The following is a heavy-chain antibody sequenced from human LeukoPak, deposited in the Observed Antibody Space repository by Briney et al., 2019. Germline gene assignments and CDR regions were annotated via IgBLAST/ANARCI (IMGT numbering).Heavy chain of an antibody. V-gene: IGHV4-38-2*02. CDR2: IYHDGST. CDR1: GFSISSDYY. CDR3: ARGLSSDCTNGVCYFYYYYMDV. D-gene: IGHD2-8*01. Sequence: PSETLSLTCNVFGFSISSDYYWGWIRQPPGEGLEWTATIYHDGSTYYNPSLKSRVIISLDTSKNQFSLKLTYVTAADTAVYYCARGLSSDCTNGVCYFYYYYMDVWGKGTTVTVSS. J-gene: IGHJ6*03.